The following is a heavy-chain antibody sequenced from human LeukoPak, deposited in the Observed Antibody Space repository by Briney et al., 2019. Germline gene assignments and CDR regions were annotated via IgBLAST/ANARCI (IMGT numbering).Heavy chain of an antibody. CDR3: ARGRGYCSSTSCYPFDY. CDR2: INHSGST. Sequence: SETLSLTCAVYGGSFSGYYWSWIRQPPGKGLEWIGEINHSGSTNYNPSLKSRVTISVDTSKNQFSLKLSSVTAADTAVYYCARGRGYCSSTSCYPFDYWGQGTLVTVSS. V-gene: IGHV4-34*01. CDR1: GGSFSGYY. D-gene: IGHD2-2*01. J-gene: IGHJ4*02.